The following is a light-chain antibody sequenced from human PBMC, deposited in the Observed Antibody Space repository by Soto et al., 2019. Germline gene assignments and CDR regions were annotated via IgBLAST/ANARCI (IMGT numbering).Light chain of an antibody. CDR3: QAWDSSTEA. Sequence: SSELTQPPSVSVSPGQTASITCSGDKLGDKYACWYQQKPGQSPVLVIYQDSKRPSGIPERFSGSNSGNTATLTISGTQAMDEADYYCQAWDSSTEAFGGGTKLTVL. CDR1: KLGDKY. J-gene: IGLJ2*01. CDR2: QDS. V-gene: IGLV3-1*01.